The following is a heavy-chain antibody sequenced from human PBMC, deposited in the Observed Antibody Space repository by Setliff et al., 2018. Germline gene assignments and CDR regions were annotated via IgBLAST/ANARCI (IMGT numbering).Heavy chain of an antibody. J-gene: IGHJ4*02. D-gene: IGHD3-22*01. CDR3: ATLAFTYYYDSSGYYPHDY. V-gene: IGHV1-18*01. CDR1: GYTFSRNY. CDR2: ISGYNGHT. Sequence: ASVKVSCKAYGYTFSRNYITWVRQAPGRGLEWMGWISGYNGHTEYAQKFRHKFTMTEDTSTDTAYMELSSLRSEDTAVYYCATLAFTYYYDSSGYYPHDYWGQGTLVTVSS.